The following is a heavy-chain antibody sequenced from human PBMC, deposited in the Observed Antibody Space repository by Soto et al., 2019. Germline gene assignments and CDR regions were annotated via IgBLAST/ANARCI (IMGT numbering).Heavy chain of an antibody. CDR2: INSDGSST. Sequence: EVQLVESGGGLVQPGGSLRLSCAASGFTFSRYWMHWVRQAPGKGLVWVSRINSDGSSTSYADSVKGRFTISRDNAKNTLYLQMNSLRAEYTAVYYYARDLMTYDYIWGTYRPDHSLVDYWGQGTLVTVSS. CDR1: GFTFSRYW. J-gene: IGHJ4*02. D-gene: IGHD3-16*02. CDR3: ARDLMTYDYIWGTYRPDHSLVDY. V-gene: IGHV3-74*01.